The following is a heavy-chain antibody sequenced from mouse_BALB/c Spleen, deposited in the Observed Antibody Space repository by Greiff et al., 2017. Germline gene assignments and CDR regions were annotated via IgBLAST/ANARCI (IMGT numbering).Heavy chain of an antibody. J-gene: IGHJ3*01. CDR1: GYTFTDYA. Sequence: VQLHQSGAELVGPGVSVKISCKGSGYTFTDYAMHWVKQSHAKSLEWIGVISTYYGDASYNQKFKGKATMTVDKSSSTAYMELARLTSEDSAIYYCASEGGSTKITTVAYWGQGTLVTVSA. CDR2: ISTYYGDA. D-gene: IGHD2-4*01. V-gene: IGHV1S137*01. CDR3: ASEGGSTKITTVAY.